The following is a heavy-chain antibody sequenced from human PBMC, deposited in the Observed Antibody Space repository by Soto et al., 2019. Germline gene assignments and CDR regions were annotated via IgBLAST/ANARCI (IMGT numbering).Heavy chain of an antibody. J-gene: IGHJ4*02. CDR2: ISGGGGST. V-gene: IGHV3-23*01. Sequence: EVQLLESGGGLVQPGGSLRLSCAASGFTFSSYAMNWVRQAPGKGLEWVSTISGGGGSTHYADSVRGLLTISRDNSKNTLYLQLNSLRAEDTAVYYCAKGIDHGDYVTFFDYWGQGTLVTVSS. CDR3: AKGIDHGDYVTFFDY. D-gene: IGHD4-17*01. CDR1: GFTFSSYA.